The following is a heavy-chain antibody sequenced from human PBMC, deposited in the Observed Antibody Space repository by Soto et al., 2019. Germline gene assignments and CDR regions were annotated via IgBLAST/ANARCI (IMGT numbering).Heavy chain of an antibody. Sequence: LRLSCAASGFTFSDYYMSWIRQAPGKGLEWASYISSSGSIIYYADSVKGRFTISRDNARNSLYLQLNSLRAEDTAVYYCARDQGYYDSSGYFDYWGQGTLVTVSS. CDR3: ARDQGYYDSSGYFDY. D-gene: IGHD3-22*01. CDR2: ISSSGSII. J-gene: IGHJ4*02. CDR1: GFTFSDYY. V-gene: IGHV3-11*01.